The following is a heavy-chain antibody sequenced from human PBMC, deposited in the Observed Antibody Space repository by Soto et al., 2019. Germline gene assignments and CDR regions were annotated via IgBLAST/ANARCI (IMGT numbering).Heavy chain of an antibody. CDR1: GGSFSGQR. CDR2: IVPMFRTT. Sequence: QVQLVQSGAELKKPGYSVKVSCKASGGSFSGQRVSWVPQAPGQRLEWLGGIVPMFRTTNYARKFQVRLTITADGSTNTASMELTSLTSEDTAIYYCANAPHWGQGTLVTVSS. V-gene: IGHV1-69*01. J-gene: IGHJ4*02. CDR3: ANAPH.